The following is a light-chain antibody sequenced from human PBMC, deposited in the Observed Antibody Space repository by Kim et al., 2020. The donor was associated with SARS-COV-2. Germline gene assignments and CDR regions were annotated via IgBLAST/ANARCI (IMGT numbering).Light chain of an antibody. J-gene: IGKJ4*01. CDR3: QQRSNWPLT. V-gene: IGKV3-11*01. CDR2: ATI. CDR1: QSVSRF. Sequence: LWPGERATLSCRASQSVSRFLAWYQHTPGQARRLLNYATINRATGITARFSGSGSGTDFTLTISSLEPEDFADYYCQQRSNWPLTFGGGTKVDIK.